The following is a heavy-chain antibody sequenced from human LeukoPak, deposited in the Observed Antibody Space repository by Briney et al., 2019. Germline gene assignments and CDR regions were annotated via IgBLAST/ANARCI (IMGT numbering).Heavy chain of an antibody. CDR3: ARGGDYYDSSGHFRASADY. CDR1: GGTFSSYA. CDR2: IIPILGIA. Sequence: GASVKVSCKASGGTFSSYAISWVRQAPGQGLEWMGRIIPILGIANYAQKFQGRVTITADKSTSTAYMELSSLRSEDTAVYYCARGGDYYDSSGHFRASADYWGQGTLVIVSS. J-gene: IGHJ4*02. V-gene: IGHV1-69*10. D-gene: IGHD3-22*01.